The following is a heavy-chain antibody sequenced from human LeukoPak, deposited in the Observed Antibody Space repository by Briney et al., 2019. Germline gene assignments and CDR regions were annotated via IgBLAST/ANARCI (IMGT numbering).Heavy chain of an antibody. D-gene: IGHD3-10*01. J-gene: IGHJ5*02. V-gene: IGHV1-69*04. CDR1: GGTFSSYA. CDR3: ARNYGSGTGWFDP. CDR2: IIPIFGIA. Sequence: SVKVSCKASGGTFSSYAISWVRLAPGQGLEWMGRIIPIFGIANYAQKFQGRVTITADKSTSAAYMELSSLRSEDTAVYYCARNYGSGTGWFDPWGRGTLVTVSS.